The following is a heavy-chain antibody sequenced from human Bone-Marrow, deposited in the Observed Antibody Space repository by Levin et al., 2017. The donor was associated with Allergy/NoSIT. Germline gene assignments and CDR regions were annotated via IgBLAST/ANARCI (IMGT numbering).Heavy chain of an antibody. D-gene: IGHD3-16*01. J-gene: IGHJ4*02. V-gene: IGHV4-59*01. CDR3: ARAFGIPGVGLSFAY. Sequence: ASETLSLTCTVSGDSISSYYWSWIRQPPGKGLEWVGDIYYSGSTNYNPSLKSRVTMSVDTSKNKFSLRLSSVTAADTAVYYCARAFGIPGVGLSFAYWGQGTLVTVSS. CDR1: GDSISSYY. CDR2: IYYSGST.